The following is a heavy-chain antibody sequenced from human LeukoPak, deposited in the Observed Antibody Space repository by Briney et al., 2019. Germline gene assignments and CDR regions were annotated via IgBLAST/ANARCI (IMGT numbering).Heavy chain of an antibody. Sequence: GGSLRLSCAASGFTFSDYYMSWIRQAPGKGLEWVSAISGSGGSTYYADSVKGRFTISRDNSKNTLYLQMNSLRAEDTAVYYCAKGVGEWTTYYYDSSGYYPFDYWGRGTLVTVSS. D-gene: IGHD3-22*01. J-gene: IGHJ4*02. V-gene: IGHV3-23*01. CDR2: ISGSGGST. CDR3: AKGVGEWTTYYYDSSGYYPFDY. CDR1: GFTFSDYY.